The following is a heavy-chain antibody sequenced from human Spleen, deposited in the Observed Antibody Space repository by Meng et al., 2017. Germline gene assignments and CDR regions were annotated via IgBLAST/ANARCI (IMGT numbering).Heavy chain of an antibody. D-gene: IGHD3-10*01. V-gene: IGHV1-2*02. Sequence: GGSLRLSCKASGYTFTGYYMHWVRQAPGQGLEWMGWINPNSGGTNYAQKFQGRVTMTRDTSISTAYMELSRLRSDDTAVYYCASTRLLWFGEFDPYYGMDVWGQGTTVTVSS. CDR1: GYTFTGYY. CDR3: ASTRLLWFGEFDPYYGMDV. J-gene: IGHJ6*02. CDR2: INPNSGGT.